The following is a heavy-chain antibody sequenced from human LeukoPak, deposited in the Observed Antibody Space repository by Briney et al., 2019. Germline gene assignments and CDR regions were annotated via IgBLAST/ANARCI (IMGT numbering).Heavy chain of an antibody. V-gene: IGHV3-33*06. Sequence: GRSLRLSCAASGFTFTTYGMHWVRQAPGKGLEWVAVVWFDGNNKFYADSVKGRFTVSRDNSKNTLYLHMNSLRGEDTAVYYCAKAARLGPSHFDYWGRGTLVTVSS. CDR2: VWFDGNNK. CDR1: GFTFTTYG. J-gene: IGHJ4*02. D-gene: IGHD6-25*01. CDR3: AKAARLGPSHFDY.